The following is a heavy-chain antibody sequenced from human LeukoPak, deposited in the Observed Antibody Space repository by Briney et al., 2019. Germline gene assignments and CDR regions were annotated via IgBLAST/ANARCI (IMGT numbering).Heavy chain of an antibody. CDR3: ARGTGYSSSWPPR. Sequence: GGSLRLSCAASGFSFSSYNMNWVRQTPGKGLEWVSSITSSSTYTFYADSVKGRFTISRDNARNSLYLQMNSLRAEDTAVYYCARGTGYSSSWPPRWGQGTLVTVSS. V-gene: IGHV3-21*01. D-gene: IGHD6-13*01. J-gene: IGHJ4*02. CDR2: ITSSSTYT. CDR1: GFSFSSYN.